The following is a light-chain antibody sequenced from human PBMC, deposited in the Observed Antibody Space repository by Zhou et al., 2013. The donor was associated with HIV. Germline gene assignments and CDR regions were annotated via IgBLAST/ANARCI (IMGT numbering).Light chain of an antibody. CDR2: GAS. J-gene: IGKJ1*01. CDR1: QSVSSSY. CDR3: QQYNNWPPVT. Sequence: EIVLTQSPGTLSLSPGERATLSCRASQSVSSSYLAWYQQIPGQAPRLLIHGASSRATGIPARFSGSGSGTEFTLTISSLQSEDFAVYYCQQYNNWPPVTFGQGTEGGN. V-gene: IGKV3D-15*01.